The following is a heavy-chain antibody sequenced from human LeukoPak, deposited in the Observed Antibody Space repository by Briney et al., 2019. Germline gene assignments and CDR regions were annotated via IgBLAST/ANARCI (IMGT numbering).Heavy chain of an antibody. V-gene: IGHV1-2*02. J-gene: IGHJ3*02. CDR1: GYTFTGYY. CDR2: INPNSGGT. CDR3: ARVLRIVVAPDDAFDI. Sequence: ASVKVSCKASGYTFTGYYMHWVRQAPGQGLEWMGWINPNSGGTNYAQKFQGRVTMTRDTSISTAYMGLSRLRSDDTAVYYCARVLRIVVAPDDAFDIWGQGTMVTVSS. D-gene: IGHD2-2*01.